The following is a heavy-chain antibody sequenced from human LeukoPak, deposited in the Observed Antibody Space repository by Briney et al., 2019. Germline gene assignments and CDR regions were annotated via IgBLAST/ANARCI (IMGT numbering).Heavy chain of an antibody. CDR2: TYYRSKWFN. D-gene: IGHD6-13*01. CDR1: GDSVSSNSAI. CDR3: ARDGTWRIDY. V-gene: IGHV6-1*01. J-gene: IGHJ4*02. Sequence: SQTLSLTCAISGDSVSSNSAIWYWIRQSPTRGLERLGRTYYRSKWFNDYAESVKGRITVSPDTSKNQFSLQLNSVTPEDTAVYYCARDGTWRIDYWGPGTLVTVSS.